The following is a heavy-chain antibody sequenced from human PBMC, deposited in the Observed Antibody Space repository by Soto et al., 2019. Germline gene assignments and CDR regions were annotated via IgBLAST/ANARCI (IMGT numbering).Heavy chain of an antibody. CDR3: VRGARLNFDY. V-gene: IGHV3-20*04. J-gene: IGHJ4*02. CDR2: VNWNGGST. Sequence: EVQLVESGGGVLRPGGSLRLSCAASGFTFDDYGMSWARQAPGKGLEWVSGVNWNGGSTGYADSVKGRFTISRDNAKDSLYLQMNSLRAEDTAFYYCVRGARLNFDYWGQGTLVTVSS. CDR1: GFTFDDYG.